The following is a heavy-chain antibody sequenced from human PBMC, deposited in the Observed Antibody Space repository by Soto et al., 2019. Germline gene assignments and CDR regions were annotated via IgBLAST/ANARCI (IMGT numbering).Heavy chain of an antibody. CDR1: GFTFSSYE. J-gene: IGHJ6*02. V-gene: IGHV3-48*03. CDR3: ARDRGAAYYYYCMDV. CDR2: ISSSGSTI. Sequence: QSGGSLRLSCAASGFTFSSYEMNWVRQAPGKGLEWVSYISSSGSTIYYADSVKGRFTISRDNAKNSLYLQMNSLRAEDTAVYYCARDRGAAYYYYCMDVWGQGTTVTVS.